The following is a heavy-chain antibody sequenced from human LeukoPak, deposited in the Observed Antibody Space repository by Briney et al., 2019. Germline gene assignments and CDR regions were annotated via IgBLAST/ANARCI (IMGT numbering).Heavy chain of an antibody. D-gene: IGHD4-17*01. Sequence: SETLSLTCTVSGGSISGGDYYWSWIRQPPGKGLEWIGYIYYSGSTYSNPSRKSRVTISVDTSKNQSSLKLSSVTAADTAVYYCASRSRDTPCDYGGVYWGQGNLVTVSS. V-gene: IGHV4-30-4*01. J-gene: IGHJ4*02. CDR2: IYYSGST. CDR1: GGSISGGDYY. CDR3: ASRSRDTPCDYGGVY.